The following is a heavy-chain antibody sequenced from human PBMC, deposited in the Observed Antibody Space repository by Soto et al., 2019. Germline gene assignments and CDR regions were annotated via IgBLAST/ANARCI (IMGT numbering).Heavy chain of an antibody. Sequence: ASVKVSCKASGYTFTSYYMHWVRQAPGQGLEWMGIINPSGGSTSYAQKFQGRVTMTRDTSTSTVYMELSSLRSEDTAVYYCARDKYYYDSSGYFPPYYYGMDGWGQGTTVTVSS. D-gene: IGHD3-22*01. CDR2: INPSGGST. CDR3: ARDKYYYDSSGYFPPYYYGMDG. CDR1: GYTFTSYY. V-gene: IGHV1-46*01. J-gene: IGHJ6*02.